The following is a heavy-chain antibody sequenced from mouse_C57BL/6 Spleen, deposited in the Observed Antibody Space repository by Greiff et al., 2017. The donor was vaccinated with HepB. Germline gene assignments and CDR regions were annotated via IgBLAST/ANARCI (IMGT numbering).Heavy chain of an antibody. Sequence: VKLQQPGAELVKPGASVKMSCKASGYTFTSYWITWVKQRPGQGLEWIGDIYPGSGSTNYNEKFKSKATLTVDTSSSTAYMQLSSLTSEDSAVYYCARYPDGYYDWYFDVWGTGTTVTVSS. CDR3: ARYPDGYYDWYFDV. CDR1: GYTFTSYW. D-gene: IGHD2-3*01. V-gene: IGHV1-55*01. CDR2: IYPGSGST. J-gene: IGHJ1*03.